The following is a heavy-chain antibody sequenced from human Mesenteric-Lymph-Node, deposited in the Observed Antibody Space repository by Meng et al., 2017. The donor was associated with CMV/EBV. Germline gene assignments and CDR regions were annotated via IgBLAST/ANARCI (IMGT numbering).Heavy chain of an antibody. CDR1: GYFISSVYY. CDR2: IYNIGSGGT. Sequence: SETLSLTCNVSGYFISSVYYWGWIRQPPGKMLEWMGSIYNIGSGGTHYNPSLKSRVTISVDTSKNHFSLNLTSVTAEDTAVYYCARHKYGDFVFDFWGQGTLVTVSS. J-gene: IGHJ5*01. CDR3: ARHKYGDFVFDF. D-gene: IGHD2-21*02. V-gene: IGHV4-38-2*02.